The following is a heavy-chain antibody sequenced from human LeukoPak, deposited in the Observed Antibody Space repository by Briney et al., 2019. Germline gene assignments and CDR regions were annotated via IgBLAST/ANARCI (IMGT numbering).Heavy chain of an antibody. CDR3: AKDYILSGYYDSFFDY. J-gene: IGHJ4*02. CDR1: GFTFSSYG. Sequence: QPGRSLRLSCAASGFTFSSYGMHWVRQAPGKGLEWVAVISYDGSNKYYADSVKGRFTISRDNSKNTLYLQMNSLRAEDTAVYYCAKDYILSGYYDSFFDYWGQGTLVTVSS. CDR2: ISYDGSNK. V-gene: IGHV3-30*18. D-gene: IGHD3-9*01.